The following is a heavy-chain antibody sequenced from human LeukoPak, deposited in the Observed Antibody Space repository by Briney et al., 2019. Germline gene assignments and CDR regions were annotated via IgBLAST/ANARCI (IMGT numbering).Heavy chain of an antibody. CDR1: GFTFSSYG. Sequence: PGGSLRLSCAASGFTFSSYGMHWVRQAPGKGLEWLAFIRYDGSNKYYADSVKGRFTISRDNSKNTLYLQMNSLRAEDTAVYYCAKGIVGATYDAFDIWGQGTMVTVSS. J-gene: IGHJ3*02. CDR2: IRYDGSNK. CDR3: AKGIVGATYDAFDI. D-gene: IGHD1-26*01. V-gene: IGHV3-30*02.